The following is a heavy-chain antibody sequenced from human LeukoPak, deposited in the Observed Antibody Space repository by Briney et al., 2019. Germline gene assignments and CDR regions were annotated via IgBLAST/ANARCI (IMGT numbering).Heavy chain of an antibody. J-gene: IGHJ4*02. CDR1: GFTFSIYA. V-gene: IGHV3-23*01. CDR2: ISDSGGST. CDR3: VNGWQIDY. D-gene: IGHD6-19*01. Sequence: GGSLRLSCAASGFTFSIYAMNRVRQAPGKGLEWVSGISDSGGSTYYADSVKGRFTISRDNSKKTLYLQMNGLRAEDTAVYFCVNGWQIDYWGQGTLVTVSS.